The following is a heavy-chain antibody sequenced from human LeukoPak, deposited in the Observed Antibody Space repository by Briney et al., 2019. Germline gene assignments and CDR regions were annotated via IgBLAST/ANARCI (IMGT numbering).Heavy chain of an antibody. CDR2: ISYDGSNK. Sequence: GGSLRLSCAASGFTFSSYGMHWVRRAPGKGLEWVAVISYDGSNKYYADSVKGRFTISRDNSKNTLYLQMNSLRAEDTAVYYCAKEHGGGIDYWGQGTLVTVSS. CDR3: AKEHGGGIDY. D-gene: IGHD3-16*01. V-gene: IGHV3-30*18. CDR1: GFTFSSYG. J-gene: IGHJ4*02.